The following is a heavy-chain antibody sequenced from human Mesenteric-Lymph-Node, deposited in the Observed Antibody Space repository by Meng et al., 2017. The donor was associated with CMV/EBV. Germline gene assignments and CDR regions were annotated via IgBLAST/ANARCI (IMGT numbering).Heavy chain of an antibody. CDR2: INPNSGGT. CDR3: ARHSSSWYEIDWFDP. V-gene: IGHV1-2*02. CDR1: GYTFTSYG. J-gene: IGHJ5*02. D-gene: IGHD6-13*01. Sequence: ASVKVSCKASGYTFTSYGISWVRQAPGQGLEWMGWINPNSGGTNYAQKFQGRVTMTRDTSISTAYMELSRLRSDDTAVYYCARHSSSWYEIDWFDPWGQGTLVTVSS.